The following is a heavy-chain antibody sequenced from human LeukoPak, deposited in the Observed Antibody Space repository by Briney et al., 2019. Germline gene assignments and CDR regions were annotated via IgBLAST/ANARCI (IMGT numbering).Heavy chain of an antibody. Sequence: PGGSLRLSCVASGFTFSSYSMNWVRQAPGKGLEWVSSISSSSSYIYYADSVKGRFTISRDNANNSLYLQMNSLRAEDTAVYYCARTPYYGSGSYYYYFDYWGQGTLVTVSS. CDR2: ISSSSSYI. CDR1: GFTFSSYS. J-gene: IGHJ4*02. V-gene: IGHV3-21*01. CDR3: ARTPYYGSGSYYYYFDY. D-gene: IGHD3-10*01.